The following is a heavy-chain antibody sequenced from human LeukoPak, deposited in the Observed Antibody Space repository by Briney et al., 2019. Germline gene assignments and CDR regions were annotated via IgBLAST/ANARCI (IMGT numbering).Heavy chain of an antibody. D-gene: IGHD2-15*01. CDR2: INPTSGGT. Sequence: ASVKVSCKASGYTFTGYYMHWVRQAPGQGLEWMGRINPTSGGTNYAQKFQGRVTMTRDTSISTAYMELSRLRSDDTAVYYCARSPSLPTIVVVVAATDDWFDPWGQGTLVTVSS. CDR1: GYTFTGYY. CDR3: ARSPSLPTIVVVVAATDDWFDP. V-gene: IGHV1-2*06. J-gene: IGHJ5*02.